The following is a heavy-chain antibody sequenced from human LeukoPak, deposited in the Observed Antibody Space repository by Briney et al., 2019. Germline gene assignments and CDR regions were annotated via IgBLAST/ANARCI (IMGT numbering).Heavy chain of an antibody. CDR2: TKNRASSYTT. CDR3: VRRVLGGKCYYDY. Sequence: TGGSLTLSCVVSGFTFSDHFMDWVRQAPGKGLEWVGRTKNRASSYTTDYAASVKGRFTISRDDSKNSLYLQMNSLKTEDSALYLCVRRVLGGKCYYDYWGQGALVSVSS. J-gene: IGHJ4*02. CDR1: GFTFSDHF. V-gene: IGHV3-72*01. D-gene: IGHD2-15*01.